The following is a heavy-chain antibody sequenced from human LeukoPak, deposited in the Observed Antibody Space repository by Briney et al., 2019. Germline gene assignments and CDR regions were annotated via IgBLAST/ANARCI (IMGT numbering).Heavy chain of an antibody. D-gene: IGHD2-21*02. CDR3: ARVPFSYCGGDCYFDY. Sequence: ASVKVSCKASGYTFTGYYMHWVRQAPGQGLEWMGWINPNSGGTNYAQKFQGRVTMTRDTSISTAYMELSRLRSDDTAVHYCARVPFSYCGGDCYFDYWGQGTLVTVSS. V-gene: IGHV1-2*02. J-gene: IGHJ4*02. CDR1: GYTFTGYY. CDR2: INPNSGGT.